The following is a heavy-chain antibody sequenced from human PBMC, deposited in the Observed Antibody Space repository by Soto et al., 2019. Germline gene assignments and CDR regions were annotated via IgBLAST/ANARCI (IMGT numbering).Heavy chain of an antibody. Sequence: SETLSLTCTVSGGSVSSGSYYWSWIRQPPGKGLEWIGYIYYSGSTNYNPSLKSRVTISVDTSKNQFSLKLSSVTAADTAVYYCARSDTYYDILTGYLPPRFDYWGQGTLVTVSS. CDR1: GGSVSSGSYY. V-gene: IGHV4-61*01. J-gene: IGHJ4*02. CDR2: IYYSGST. D-gene: IGHD3-9*01. CDR3: ARSDTYYDILTGYLPPRFDY.